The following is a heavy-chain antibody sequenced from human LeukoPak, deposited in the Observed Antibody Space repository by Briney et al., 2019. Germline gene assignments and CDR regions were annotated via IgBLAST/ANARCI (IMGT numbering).Heavy chain of an antibody. CDR2: IKQDGSEK. CDR1: GFTFSDYY. V-gene: IGHV3-7*01. Sequence: GGSLRLSCAASGFTFSDYYMSWVRQAPGKGLEWVANIKQDGSEKYYVDSVEGRFTISRDNAKNSLYLQMNSLRAEDTAVYYCARDKGYDFWSGYYPNWFDPWGQGTLVTVSS. J-gene: IGHJ5*02. D-gene: IGHD3-3*01. CDR3: ARDKGYDFWSGYYPNWFDP.